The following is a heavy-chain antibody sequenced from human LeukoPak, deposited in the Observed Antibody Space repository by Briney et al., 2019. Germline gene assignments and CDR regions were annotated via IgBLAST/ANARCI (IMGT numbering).Heavy chain of an antibody. V-gene: IGHV1-46*01. D-gene: IGHD6-19*01. CDR3: ARDRGSGWFVY. Sequence: ASVTVSCKASGYTFTSYYIHWVRQAPGQGLEWMGIINPSGGSTNYAQKLQGRVTMTTDTSTSTAYMELRSLRSDDTAVYYCARDRGSGWFVYWGQGTLVTVSS. CDR2: INPSGGST. CDR1: GYTFTSYY. J-gene: IGHJ5*01.